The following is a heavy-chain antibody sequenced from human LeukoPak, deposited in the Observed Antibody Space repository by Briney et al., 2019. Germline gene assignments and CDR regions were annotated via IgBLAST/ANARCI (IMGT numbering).Heavy chain of an antibody. Sequence: PGGSLRLSCAASGFTVSSNYMSWVRQAPGKGLEWVSVIYSGGSTYYADSVKGRFTISRDNSKNTLYLQMNSLRAEDTAVYYCARNRYYYDSSGSDAFDIWGQGTMVTVSS. J-gene: IGHJ3*02. CDR2: IYSGGST. CDR1: GFTVSSNY. D-gene: IGHD3-22*01. V-gene: IGHV3-66*01. CDR3: ARNRYYYDSSGSDAFDI.